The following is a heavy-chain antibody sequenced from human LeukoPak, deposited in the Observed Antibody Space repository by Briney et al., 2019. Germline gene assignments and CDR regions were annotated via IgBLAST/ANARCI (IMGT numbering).Heavy chain of an antibody. Sequence: SETLSLTCTVSGGSISSSSYYWGWIRQPPGKGLEWLGSIYYSGSTYYNPSLKSRVTISVDTSKNQSSLKLSSVTAADTAVYYCARLAAAGPIHYFDYWGQGTLVTVSS. J-gene: IGHJ4*02. V-gene: IGHV4-39*01. D-gene: IGHD6-13*01. CDR1: GGSISSSSYY. CDR2: IYYSGST. CDR3: ARLAAAGPIHYFDY.